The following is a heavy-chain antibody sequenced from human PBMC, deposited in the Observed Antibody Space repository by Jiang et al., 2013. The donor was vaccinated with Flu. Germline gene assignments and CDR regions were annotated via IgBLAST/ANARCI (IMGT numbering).Heavy chain of an antibody. Sequence: GLVQPGGSLRLSCAVSGITFSRFWMSWVRQAPGKGLEWVAKIKQDGSERDYVDSVKGRFTISRDNAKNSLYLQMNSLRAEDTAVYYCTKDEGGLGLFDYWGQG. J-gene: IGHJ4*02. CDR2: IKQDGSER. V-gene: IGHV3-7*03. CDR1: GITFSRFW. D-gene: IGHD2-15*01. CDR3: TKDEGGLGLFDY.